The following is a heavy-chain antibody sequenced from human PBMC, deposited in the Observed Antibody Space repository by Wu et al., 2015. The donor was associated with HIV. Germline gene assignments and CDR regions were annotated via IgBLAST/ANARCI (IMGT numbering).Heavy chain of an antibody. Sequence: QVQLVQSGAEVKKPGASVQVSCKASGYTFTTYDINWVRQATGQGLEWMGWMNPNSGNTGYAQKFQGRVTMTRDTSISTAYMELSSLRSEDTAVYYCTRGRNYYGSGRAFGYWGQGTLVTVSS. J-gene: IGHJ4*02. CDR1: GYTFTTYD. V-gene: IGHV1-8*01. CDR2: MNPNSGNT. CDR3: TRGRNYYGSGRAFGY. D-gene: IGHD3-10*01.